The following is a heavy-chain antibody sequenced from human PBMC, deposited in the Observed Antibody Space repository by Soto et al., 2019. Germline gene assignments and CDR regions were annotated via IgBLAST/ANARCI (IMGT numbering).Heavy chain of an antibody. J-gene: IGHJ5*02. Sequence: SEAMSFTCAASGGSFSGYYWSWIRQPPGKGLEWIGEINHSGSTNYNPSLKSRGTISGDTSKNQFSLKLRSVTAAETAVYYCARKYYDFWSGYYVGYDWFDPWGQGTLVTVSS. D-gene: IGHD3-3*01. CDR3: ARKYYDFWSGYYVGYDWFDP. V-gene: IGHV4-34*01. CDR2: INHSGST. CDR1: GGSFSGYY.